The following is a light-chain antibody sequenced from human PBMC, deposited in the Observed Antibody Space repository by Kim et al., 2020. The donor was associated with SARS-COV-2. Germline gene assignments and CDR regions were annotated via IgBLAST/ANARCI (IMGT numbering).Light chain of an antibody. Sequence: GSLSMSKGERATSSSRASQSVSRKYLGWYQQKPGQAPRHLNDGAASRATGNPDRFSGSGSGTDFTLTIRRLESEDVAVYLCQKYRTFGKGTKLEI. CDR2: GAA. CDR1: QSVSRKY. V-gene: IGKV3-20*01. CDR3: QKYRT. J-gene: IGKJ2*01.